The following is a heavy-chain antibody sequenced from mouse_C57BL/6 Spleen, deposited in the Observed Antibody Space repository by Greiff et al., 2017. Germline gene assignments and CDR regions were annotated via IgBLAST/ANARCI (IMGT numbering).Heavy chain of an antibody. Sequence: DVKLVESEGGLVQPGSSMKLSCTASGFTFSDYYMAWVRQVPEKGLEWVANINYDGSSTYYLDSLKSRFIISRDNAKNILYLQMSSLKSEDTATYYCARFDGYYRYFDVWGTGTTVTVSS. D-gene: IGHD2-3*01. CDR3: ARFDGYYRYFDV. CDR1: GFTFSDYY. CDR2: INYDGSST. J-gene: IGHJ1*03. V-gene: IGHV5-16*01.